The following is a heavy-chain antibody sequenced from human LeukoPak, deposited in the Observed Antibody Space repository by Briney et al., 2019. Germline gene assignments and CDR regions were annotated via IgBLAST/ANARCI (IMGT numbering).Heavy chain of an antibody. CDR2: ISGSGGST. J-gene: IGHJ4*02. CDR1: GFTFSSYW. Sequence: PGGSLRLSCAASGFTFSSYWMSWVRQAPGKGLEWVSAISGSGGSTYYADSVKGRFTISRDNSKNTLYLQMNSLRAEDTAVYYCAKDERAIVVVPAAIVYWGQGTLVTVSS. CDR3: AKDERAIVVVPAAIVY. V-gene: IGHV3-23*01. D-gene: IGHD2-2*01.